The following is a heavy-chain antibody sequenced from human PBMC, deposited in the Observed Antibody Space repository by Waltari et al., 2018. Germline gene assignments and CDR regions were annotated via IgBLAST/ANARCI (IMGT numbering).Heavy chain of an antibody. D-gene: IGHD3-22*01. CDR2: IIPIFGTA. J-gene: IGHJ4*02. CDR3: ASPPSDSSGYYY. Sequence: QVQLVQSGAEVKKPGSSVKVSCKASGGTFSSYAISWVRQAPGQGLEWMGGIIPIFGTANDAQRFQGRVTITADDATSTAYMELSSLRSEDTAVYYCASPPSDSSGYYYWGQGTLVTVSS. V-gene: IGHV1-69*13. CDR1: GGTFSSYA.